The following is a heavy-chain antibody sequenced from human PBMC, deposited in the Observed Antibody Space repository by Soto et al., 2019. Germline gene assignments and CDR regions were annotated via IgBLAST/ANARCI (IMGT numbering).Heavy chain of an antibody. Sequence: QVPLVQSGAEVKKPGASVTVSCKASGYTFTSFAIHWVRQAPGQRPEWMGWINADTGNTKYSQRFQDRVTFARDTSANTAYMQLSSVRSEDTAVYFCAREVVSGYDLGYWGQGTLVTVSS. D-gene: IGHD5-12*01. V-gene: IGHV1-3*01. CDR1: GYTFTSFA. CDR2: INADTGNT. J-gene: IGHJ4*02. CDR3: AREVVSGYDLGY.